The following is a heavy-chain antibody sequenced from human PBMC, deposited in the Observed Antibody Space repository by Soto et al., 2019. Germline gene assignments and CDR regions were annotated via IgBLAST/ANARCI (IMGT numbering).Heavy chain of an antibody. CDR1: GFTFTSSA. V-gene: IGHV1-58*01. Sequence: ASVKVSCKASGFTFTSSAVQWVRQARGQRLEWIGWIVVGSGNTNYAQKFQERVTITRDMSTSTAYMELSSLRSEDTAVYYCAASSRTTNFRYYYHGMDVGGQGTTGTV. J-gene: IGHJ6*02. CDR3: AASSRTTNFRYYYHGMDV. CDR2: IVVGSGNT. D-gene: IGHD1-7*01.